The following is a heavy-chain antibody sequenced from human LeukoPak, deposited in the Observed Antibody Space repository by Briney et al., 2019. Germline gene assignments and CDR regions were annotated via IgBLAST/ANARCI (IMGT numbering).Heavy chain of an antibody. J-gene: IGHJ3*02. CDR1: GFTFSSHG. D-gene: IGHD3-10*01. CDR3: ARDREAFDI. Sequence: GGSLRLSCAASGFTFSSHGMNWVRQAPGKGLEWVSVIYSGGSTYYADSVKGRFTISRDNSKNTLYLQMNSLRAEDTAVYYCARDREAFDIWGQGTMVTVSS. CDR2: IYSGGST. V-gene: IGHV3-66*01.